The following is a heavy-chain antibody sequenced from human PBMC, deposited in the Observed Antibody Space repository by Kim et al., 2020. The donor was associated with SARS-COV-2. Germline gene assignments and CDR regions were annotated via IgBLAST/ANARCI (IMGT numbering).Heavy chain of an antibody. CDR1: GGSISSSSYY. V-gene: IGHV4-39*07. D-gene: IGHD2-2*01. CDR3: ARDCSSTTCHIDY. Sequence: SETLSLTCTVSGGSISSSSYYWGWIRQPPGKGLEWIGSIYYSGNTYYNPSLKSRVTISVDTSNNQFSLKLSSVTAADTAVYYCARDCSSTTCHIDYWGQGTLVTVSS. J-gene: IGHJ4*02. CDR2: IYYSGNT.